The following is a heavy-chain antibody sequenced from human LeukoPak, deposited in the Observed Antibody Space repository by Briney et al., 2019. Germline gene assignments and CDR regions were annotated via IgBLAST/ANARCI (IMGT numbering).Heavy chain of an antibody. V-gene: IGHV3-33*06. D-gene: IGHD3-16*01. CDR2: IWYDGGNK. J-gene: IGHJ3*02. CDR3: AKDGGMMGAFDI. Sequence: GRSLRLSCAASGFTFSSYGMHWVRQAPGKGLEWVAVIWYDGGNKYYADSVKGRFTVSRDNSKNTLYLQMNSLRAEDTAVYYCAKDGGMMGAFDIWGQGTMVTVSS. CDR1: GFTFSSYG.